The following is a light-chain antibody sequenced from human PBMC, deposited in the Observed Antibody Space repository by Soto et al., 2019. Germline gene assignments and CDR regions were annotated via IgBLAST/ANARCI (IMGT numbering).Light chain of an antibody. CDR3: ASYTTSSTYV. V-gene: IGLV2-14*01. Sequence: QSALTQPASVSGSLGQSIAISCTGTSSDVGGYSYVSWYQQQPGKAPKLVISDVSNRPSGVSDRFSGSKSGNTASLTISGLQTEDEADYYCASYTTSSTYVFGTGTKVTVL. J-gene: IGLJ1*01. CDR1: SSDVGGYSY. CDR2: DVS.